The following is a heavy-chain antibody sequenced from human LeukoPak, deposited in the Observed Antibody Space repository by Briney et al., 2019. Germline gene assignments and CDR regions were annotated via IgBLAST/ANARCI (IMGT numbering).Heavy chain of an antibody. D-gene: IGHD6-6*01. CDR2: IYYSGST. Sequence: SETLSLTCTVSGDSISSNSYYWGWIRQPPGKGLEWIGSIYYSGSTYYNPSLKSRVSISVDTSKNHFSLYLSSVSAADTAVYYCAREARGIAARLYDYWGQGTLVTVSS. V-gene: IGHV4-39*07. CDR1: GDSISSNSYY. CDR3: AREARGIAARLYDY. J-gene: IGHJ4*02.